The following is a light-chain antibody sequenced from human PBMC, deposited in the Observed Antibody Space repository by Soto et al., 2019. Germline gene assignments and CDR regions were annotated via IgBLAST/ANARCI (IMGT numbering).Light chain of an antibody. V-gene: IGKV3-20*01. CDR1: QSVSAGY. J-gene: IGKJ1*01. CDR2: GAS. Sequence: EIVLTQSPVTLSLSPGERATLSCSASQSVSAGYLAWYQQKPGQAPRLLIYGASSRATGIPDRFSGSGSGTDFTLTISRLEPEDFAVYYCQQYGSSPLTFGQGTKVDIK. CDR3: QQYGSSPLT.